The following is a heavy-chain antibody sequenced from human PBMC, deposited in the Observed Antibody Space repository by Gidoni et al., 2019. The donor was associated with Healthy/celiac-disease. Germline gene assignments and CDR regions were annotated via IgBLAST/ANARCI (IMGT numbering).Heavy chain of an antibody. CDR3: TNSSTSWDCFDP. CDR2: IRSNANNYAT. Sequence: ASGKGLEWVGRIRSNANNYATAYAASVKGRFNISRDDSKNTAYLPMNSQKTEDTSVYYCTNSSTSWDCFDPWGQGTLVTVSS. V-gene: IGHV3-73*01. J-gene: IGHJ5*02. D-gene: IGHD2-2*01.